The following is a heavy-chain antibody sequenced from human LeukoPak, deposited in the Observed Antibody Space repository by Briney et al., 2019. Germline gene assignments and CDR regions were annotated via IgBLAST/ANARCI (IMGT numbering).Heavy chain of an antibody. CDR2: INPNSGGT. J-gene: IGHJ4*02. V-gene: IGHV1-2*02. CDR1: GYTFTGYY. Sequence: ASVKVSCKASGYTFTGYYMHWVRQAPGQGLEWMGWINPNSGGTNYAQKFQGRVTMTRDTSISTAYMELSRLRSDDTAVCYCAREMTTVTNDLLDYWGQGTLVTVSS. D-gene: IGHD4-17*01. CDR3: AREMTTVTNDLLDY.